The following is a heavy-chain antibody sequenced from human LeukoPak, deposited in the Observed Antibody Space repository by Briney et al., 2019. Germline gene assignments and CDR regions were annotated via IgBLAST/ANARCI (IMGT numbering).Heavy chain of an antibody. V-gene: IGHV4-59*08. J-gene: IGHJ4*02. CDR2: IYYSGST. Sequence: PSETLSLTCTVSGDSISDYYWSWIRQPPGKGLEWIGYIYYSGSTNSTPSLKSRVTISVDTTKNHFSLKLRYVTAADTAVYYCARHNYGNYFPALSLDYWGQGTLVTVSS. CDR3: ARHNYGNYFPALSLDY. D-gene: IGHD4-11*01. CDR1: GDSISDYY.